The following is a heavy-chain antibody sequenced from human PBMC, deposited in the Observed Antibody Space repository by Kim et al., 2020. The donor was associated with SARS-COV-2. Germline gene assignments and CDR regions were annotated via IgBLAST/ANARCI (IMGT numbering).Heavy chain of an antibody. D-gene: IGHD6-13*01. CDR2: ISGGGSTT. V-gene: IGHV3-23*01. CDR3: AECRSSSCCDFFDS. Sequence: GGSLRLSCGASGFTFSDYAMTWVRQAPGKGLKWVSSISGGGSTTYYADAVKGRFTISRDNSNNTVYVQRSNLRAEDTAVYYCAECRSSSCCDFFDSWGLG. CDR1: GFTFSDYA. J-gene: IGHJ4*02.